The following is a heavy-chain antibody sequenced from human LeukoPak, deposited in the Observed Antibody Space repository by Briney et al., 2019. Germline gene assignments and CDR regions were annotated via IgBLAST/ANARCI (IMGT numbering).Heavy chain of an antibody. CDR1: GFTFDDYA. Sequence: GRSLRLSCAASGFTFDDYAMHWVRQAPGKGLEWVSGISWNSGSIGYADSVKGRFTISRDNAKNSLYLQMNSLRAEDTALYYCAKAGYDILTGYLVLWGQGTLVTVSS. CDR3: AKAGYDILTGYLVL. D-gene: IGHD3-9*01. V-gene: IGHV3-9*01. CDR2: ISWNSGSI. J-gene: IGHJ4*02.